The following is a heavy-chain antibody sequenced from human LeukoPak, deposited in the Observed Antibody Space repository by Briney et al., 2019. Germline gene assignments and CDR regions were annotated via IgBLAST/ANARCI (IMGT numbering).Heavy chain of an antibody. Sequence: GGSLRLSCAASGFTFSSYSMNWVRQAPGKGLEWVSSISSSGSYIYYADSVKGRFTISRDNAKNSLFLQMNSLRAEDTAVYYCASSEDGYNFDYWGQGTLVTVSS. CDR2: ISSSGSYI. CDR3: ASSEDGYNFDY. CDR1: GFTFSSYS. D-gene: IGHD5-24*01. J-gene: IGHJ4*02. V-gene: IGHV3-21*01.